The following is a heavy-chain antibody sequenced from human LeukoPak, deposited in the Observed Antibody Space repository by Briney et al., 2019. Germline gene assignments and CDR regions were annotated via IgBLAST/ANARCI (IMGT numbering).Heavy chain of an antibody. CDR2: IRYDGSNK. D-gene: IGHD6-6*01. J-gene: IGHJ6*03. CDR3: AKNSQATSYSSSPYYYMDV. Sequence: GGSLRLSCAASGFTFSSYGMHWVRQAPGKGLEWVAFIRYDGSNKYYADSVKGRFTISRDNSKNTLYLQMNSLRAEDTAVYYCAKNSQATSYSSSPYYYMDVWGKGTTVTVSS. CDR1: GFTFSSYG. V-gene: IGHV3-30*02.